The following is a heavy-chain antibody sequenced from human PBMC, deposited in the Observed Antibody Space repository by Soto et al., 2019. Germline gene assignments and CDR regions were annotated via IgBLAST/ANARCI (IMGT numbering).Heavy chain of an antibody. D-gene: IGHD5-12*01. CDR3: AKDRAVDIVATTDY. J-gene: IGHJ4*02. CDR1: GFTFTSYA. Sequence: EVQLLESGGGLVQPGGSLRLSCAASGFTFTSYAMSWVRQAPGKGAEWVSAISGSGGSTYYADSVKGRFTISRDNSKNTLYLQMNSLRAEDTAVYYCAKDRAVDIVATTDYWGQGTLVTVSS. CDR2: ISGSGGST. V-gene: IGHV3-23*01.